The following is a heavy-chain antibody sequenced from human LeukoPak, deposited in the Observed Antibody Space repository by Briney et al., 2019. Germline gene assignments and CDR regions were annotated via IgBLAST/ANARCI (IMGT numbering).Heavy chain of an antibody. V-gene: IGHV4-59*01. CDR2: IYYSGGT. D-gene: IGHD3-3*01. Sequence: PSETLSLTCTVSGGSISSYYWSWIRQPPGKGLEWIGYIYYSGGTNYNPSLKSRVTISVDTSKNQFSLKLSSVTAADTAVYYCARGPLTAIFGVVVYYHLDVWGKGTAVTVSS. CDR1: GGSISSYY. CDR3: ARGPLTAIFGVVVYYHLDV. J-gene: IGHJ6*03.